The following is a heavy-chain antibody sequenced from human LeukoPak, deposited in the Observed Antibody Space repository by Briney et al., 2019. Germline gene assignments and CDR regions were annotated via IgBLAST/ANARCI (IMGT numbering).Heavy chain of an antibody. Sequence: TGGSLRLSCAASGFTFSSYAMHWVRQAPGKGLEYVSAISSNGGSTYYANPVKGRFTISRDNSKNTLYLQMGSLRAEDMAVYYCARDPRASFYYYYMDVWGKGTTVTVSS. D-gene: IGHD3-16*02. J-gene: IGHJ6*03. V-gene: IGHV3-64*01. CDR2: ISSNGGST. CDR1: GFTFSSYA. CDR3: ARDPRASFYYYYMDV.